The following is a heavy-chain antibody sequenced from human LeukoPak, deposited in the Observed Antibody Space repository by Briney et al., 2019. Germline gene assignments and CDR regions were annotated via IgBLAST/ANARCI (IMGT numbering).Heavy chain of an antibody. CDR2: ISAYNGNT. CDR3: ARARTANWNDWVHYYYMDV. V-gene: IGHV1-18*01. CDR1: GYTFTSYG. Sequence: ASVKVSCKASGYTFTSYGISWVRQAPGQGLEWMGWISAYNGNTNYAQKLQGRVTMTTDTSTSTAYMELRSLRSDDTAVYYCARARTANWNDWVHYYYMDVWGKGTTVTVSS. J-gene: IGHJ6*03. D-gene: IGHD1-20*01.